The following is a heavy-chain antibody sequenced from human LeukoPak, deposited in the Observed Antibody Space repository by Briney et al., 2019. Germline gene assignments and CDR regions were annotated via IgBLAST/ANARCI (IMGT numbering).Heavy chain of an antibody. CDR3: ARDANRD. Sequence: GGSLRLSCAASGFTFSNYYMNWVRQAPGKGLEWVSSISTSSNYIYYADSVKGRFTISRDNAKNSLYLQMNSLRAEDTAIYYCARDANRDWGQGTLVTVSS. D-gene: IGHD2/OR15-2a*01. CDR1: GFTFSNYY. V-gene: IGHV3-21*04. CDR2: ISTSSNYI. J-gene: IGHJ4*02.